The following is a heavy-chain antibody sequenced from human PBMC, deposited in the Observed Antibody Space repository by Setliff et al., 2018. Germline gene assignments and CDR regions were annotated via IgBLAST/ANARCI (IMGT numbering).Heavy chain of an antibody. Sequence: PSETLSLTCAVSGFSISSGYYWGWIRQPPGKGLEWIVNIHHSGKAYYNPSLKSRVTMSVDTSKNQFSLKLSSVTAADTAVYYCVRMSGFLYMDVWGKGTTVTVSS. V-gene: IGHV4-38-2*01. CDR1: GFSISSGYY. CDR2: IHHSGKA. J-gene: IGHJ6*03. D-gene: IGHD3-3*01. CDR3: VRMSGFLYMDV.